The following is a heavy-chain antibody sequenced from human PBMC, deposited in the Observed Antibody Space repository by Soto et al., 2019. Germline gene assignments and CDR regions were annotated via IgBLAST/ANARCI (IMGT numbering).Heavy chain of an antibody. CDR2: VNPNSGGT. J-gene: IGHJ6*02. D-gene: IGHD3-16*01. V-gene: IGHV1-2*04. Sequence: GASVKVSCKASGYTFTGYYMHWVRQAPGQGLEWMGWVNPNSGGTNYAQKFQGWVTMTRDTSISTAYMELSRLRSDDTAVYYCARGEFGYYYYCMDVWGQGTTVTVS. CDR1: GYTFTGYY. CDR3: ARGEFGYYYYCMDV.